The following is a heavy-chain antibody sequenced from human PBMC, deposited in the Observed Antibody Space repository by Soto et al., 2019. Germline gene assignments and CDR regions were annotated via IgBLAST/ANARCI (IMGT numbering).Heavy chain of an antibody. CDR1: GGSFSGYY. V-gene: IGHV4-34*01. D-gene: IGHD3-3*01. J-gene: IGHJ6*02. CDR3: ARGPLEWLSRGGYYGMDV. CDR2: INHSGST. Sequence: QVQLQQWGAGLLKPSETLSLTCAVYGGSFSGYYWSWIRQPPGKGLEWIGEINHSGSTNYNPSLKSRVTISVDTSKNQFSLKLSSVTAADTAVYYCARGPLEWLSRGGYYGMDVWGQGTTVTVSS.